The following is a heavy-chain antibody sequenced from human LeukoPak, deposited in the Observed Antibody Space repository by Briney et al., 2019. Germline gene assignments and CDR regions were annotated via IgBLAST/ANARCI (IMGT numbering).Heavy chain of an antibody. V-gene: IGHV3-23*01. CDR2: ISGDSGHI. J-gene: IGHJ4*02. CDR1: GFTFSSYA. D-gene: IGHD4-17*01. Sequence: PGGSLRLSCAASGFTFSSYAMSWVSQAPGKGLEWVSGISGDSGHIYYADSVRGRFTTSRDNSNNTVFLQMNSLRAEDTATYFCTRYYGDSFFHYWGPGTLVTVSS. CDR3: TRYYGDSFFHY.